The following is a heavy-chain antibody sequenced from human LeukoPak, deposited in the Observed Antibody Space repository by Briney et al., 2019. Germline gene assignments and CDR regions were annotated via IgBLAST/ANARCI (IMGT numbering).Heavy chain of an antibody. D-gene: IGHD3-10*01. CDR2: ISGNSVTI. V-gene: IGHV3-23*01. CDR1: GSTFSTYP. J-gene: IGHJ6*04. Sequence: PGESLRLSCTASGSTFSTYPMTWVRQAPGQGLEWVSAISGNSVTIYYADSVKGRFTISRDNSKNTLYLQMNSLRAEDTAVYYCARVRVLLWFGQGLDVDVWGKGTTVTVSS. CDR3: ARVRVLLWFGQGLDVDV.